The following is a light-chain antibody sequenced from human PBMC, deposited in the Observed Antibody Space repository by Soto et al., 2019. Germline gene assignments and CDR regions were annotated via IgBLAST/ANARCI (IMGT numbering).Light chain of an antibody. CDR2: GAS. CDR3: QQYNNWPPYT. J-gene: IGKJ2*01. V-gene: IGKV3-15*01. CDR1: QSLSSN. Sequence: EIVMTQSPGTLSVSPGERATLSCRASQSLSSNLAWYQQKPGQASRLLIYGASTRATGIPARFSGSGSGTEFTLTISSLQSEDFAVYYCQQYNNWPPYTFGQGTKLEIK.